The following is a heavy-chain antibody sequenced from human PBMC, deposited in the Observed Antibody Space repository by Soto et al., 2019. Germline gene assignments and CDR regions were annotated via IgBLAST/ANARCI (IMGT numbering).Heavy chain of an antibody. D-gene: IGHD6-25*01. Sequence: EVQLVESGGGLIQPGGSLRLSCAVSGFTVSNNYMSWVRQAPGKGLEGVSVIYSGGYTAYGDSVKGRFTISRDNSKNTLFLKKNSLGADARACYYGATQRGGGGYWGQGTLVTVSS. V-gene: IGHV3-53*01. CDR1: GFTVSNNY. CDR2: IYSGGYT. J-gene: IGHJ4*02. CDR3: ATQRGGGGY.